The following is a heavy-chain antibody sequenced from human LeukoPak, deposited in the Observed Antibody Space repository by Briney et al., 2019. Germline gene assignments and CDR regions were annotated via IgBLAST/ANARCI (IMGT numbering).Heavy chain of an antibody. D-gene: IGHD1-26*01. CDR2: ISSSSSTI. Sequence: GGSLRLSCAASGFTFSSYSMNWVRQAPGKGLEWVSYISSSSSTIYYADSVKGRFTISRDNAKNSLYLQMNSLRAEDTAVYYCARDYLASGSSDAFDIWGQGTMVTVSS. V-gene: IGHV3-48*01. J-gene: IGHJ3*02. CDR1: GFTFSSYS. CDR3: ARDYLASGSSDAFDI.